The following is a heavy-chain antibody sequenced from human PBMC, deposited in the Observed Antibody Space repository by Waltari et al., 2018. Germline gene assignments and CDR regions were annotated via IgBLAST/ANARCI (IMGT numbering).Heavy chain of an antibody. CDR3: RGEYYYGMDV. J-gene: IGHJ6*02. CDR1: GFTFSSYA. CDR2: IRGGGGST. Sequence: EVQLLESGGGLVQPGGSLRLSCAASGFTFSSYAMSWVRQAPGKGLEWVSAIRGGGGSTYYADSVKGRFTISRDNSKNTLYLQMNSLRAEDTAVYYCRGEYYYGMDVWGQGTTVTVSS. V-gene: IGHV3-23*01. D-gene: IGHD3-16*01.